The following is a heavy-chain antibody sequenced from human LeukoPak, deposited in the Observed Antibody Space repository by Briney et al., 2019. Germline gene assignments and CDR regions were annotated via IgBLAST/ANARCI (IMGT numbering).Heavy chain of an antibody. J-gene: IGHJ3*02. V-gene: IGHV4-59*02. D-gene: IGHD6-13*01. CDR3: ARHAQGIAAAGYDI. CDR2: IYYTGST. Sequence: PSETLSRTCTVSGGSVSSYYWSWIRQPPGKGLEWIGYIYYTGSTNYNPSLKSRVTISVDTSKNQFSLKLSSVTAADTAVYYCARHAQGIAAAGYDIWGQGTMVTVSS. CDR1: GGSVSSYY.